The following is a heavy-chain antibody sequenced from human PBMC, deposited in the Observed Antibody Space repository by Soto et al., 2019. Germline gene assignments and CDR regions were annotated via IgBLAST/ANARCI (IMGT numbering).Heavy chain of an antibody. J-gene: IGHJ1*01. CDR3: AKYRWGATTVTSIN. V-gene: IGHV3-23*01. CDR2: ISGTSDMT. CDR1: GFTFSSYS. Sequence: EVQLLESGGDLVEPGGSLRLSCVGSGFTFSSYSMNWVRQAPGKGLEWVSAISGTSDMTYYANSVTGRFTISRDNSKNTLYLLVSSLRVEDTAIYYCAKYRWGATTVTSINWGRGTLVTVSS. D-gene: IGHD4-4*01.